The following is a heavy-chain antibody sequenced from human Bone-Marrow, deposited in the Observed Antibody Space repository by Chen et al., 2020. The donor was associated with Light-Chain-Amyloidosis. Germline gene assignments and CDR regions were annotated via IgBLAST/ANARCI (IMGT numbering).Heavy chain of an antibody. V-gene: IGHV4-4*02. CDR3: ASEADY. CDR2: IYPGGST. J-gene: IGHJ4*02. Sequence: QVQLQESGPGLVKPSGTLSLPGAVSGGSISDSNWWTWVRQPPGKGLEWIGEIYPGGSTNYDPSLESRITMSIDRSKNQFSLRLKSVTAADTAVYYCASEADYWGPGTLVTVSS. CDR1: GGSISDSNW.